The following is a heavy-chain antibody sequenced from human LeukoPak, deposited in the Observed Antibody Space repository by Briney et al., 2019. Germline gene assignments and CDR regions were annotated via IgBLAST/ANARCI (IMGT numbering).Heavy chain of an antibody. CDR2: ISYDGSNK. CDR3: GKDQALGSYGEDAFDI. V-gene: IGHV3-30*18. Sequence: PGGSLRLSCAASGFTFSSYGMHWVRQAPGKGLEWVAVISYDGSNKYYADSVKGRFTISRDNSKNTLYLQMNSLRAEDTAVYYCGKDQALGSYGEDAFDIWGQGTMVTVSS. J-gene: IGHJ3*02. CDR1: GFTFSSYG. D-gene: IGHD1-26*01.